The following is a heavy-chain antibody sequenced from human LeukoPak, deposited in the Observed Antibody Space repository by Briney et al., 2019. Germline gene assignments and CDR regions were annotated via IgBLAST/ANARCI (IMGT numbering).Heavy chain of an antibody. CDR1: GLTFSSDA. CDR3: AKPGSSRGIAGRPPTKYYFDY. CDR2: ILGSGGST. V-gene: IGHV3-23*01. Sequence: GGSLRLSCAVSGLTFSSDAMSWVRQAAGKGLEWVSAILGSGGSTYYADFGKGRFTTSRDNSKITLYLQMSSLRAEDTAVYYGAKPGSSRGIAGRPPTKYYFDYWGQGTLVTVSS. D-gene: IGHD6-6*01. J-gene: IGHJ4*02.